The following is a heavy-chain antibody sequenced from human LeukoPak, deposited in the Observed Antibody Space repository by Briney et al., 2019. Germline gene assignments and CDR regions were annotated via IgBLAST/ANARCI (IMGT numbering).Heavy chain of an antibody. CDR1: GFTFSDAW. Sequence: GGSLRLSCAASGFTFSDAWMNWVRQAPGKGLEWVGRIRSKADGGTTDYAAPVKGGFTISRDDSKNTLYLQMNSLKTEDTAVYYCSTHYSNYGGFWGQGTLVTVSS. D-gene: IGHD4-11*01. CDR3: STHYSNYGGF. J-gene: IGHJ4*02. CDR2: IRSKADGGTT. V-gene: IGHV3-15*01.